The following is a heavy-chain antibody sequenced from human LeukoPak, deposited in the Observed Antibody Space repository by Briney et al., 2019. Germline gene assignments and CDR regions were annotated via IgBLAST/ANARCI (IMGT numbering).Heavy chain of an antibody. D-gene: IGHD2-2*01. J-gene: IGHJ4*02. CDR2: ISGNNDNP. V-gene: IGHV1-18*01. CDR3: ARDGTSTDDY. Sequence: ASVKVSCKTSGYTFSNFGINWVRQAPGQGLEWMGWISGNNDNPNYGQKFQGRFTVTTDSSTSTAYMELRNLTFDDTAVYYCARDGTSTDDYWGQGTLVTVSS. CDR1: GYTFSNFG.